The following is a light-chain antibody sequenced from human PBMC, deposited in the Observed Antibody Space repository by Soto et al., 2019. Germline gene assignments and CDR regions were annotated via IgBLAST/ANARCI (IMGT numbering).Light chain of an antibody. Sequence: ILLAQSPATLSLSPGERATLSCKASQDVSIFLAWYQQKPGQAPRLLINDASNRATGVPARFSGSGSGRDFTLTITSLEPEDFAVYYCQQRSTWLYTFGQGTKLEV. J-gene: IGKJ2*01. CDR3: QQRSTWLYT. CDR1: QDVSIF. V-gene: IGKV3-11*02. CDR2: DAS.